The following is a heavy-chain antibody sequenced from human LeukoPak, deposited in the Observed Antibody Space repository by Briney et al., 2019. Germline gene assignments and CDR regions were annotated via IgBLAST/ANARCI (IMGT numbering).Heavy chain of an antibody. CDR3: AKDHGYYYDSSGYYYFDY. CDR2: IRFDGSDK. CDR1: GFTFSNYG. Sequence: GGSLRLSCAASGFTFSNYGIHWVRQAPGKGLEWVAFIRFDGSDKYYADSVKGRFTISRDNSKNTLYLQMNSLRAEDTAVYYCAKDHGYYYDSSGYYYFDYWGQGTLVTVSS. V-gene: IGHV3-30*02. D-gene: IGHD3-22*01. J-gene: IGHJ4*02.